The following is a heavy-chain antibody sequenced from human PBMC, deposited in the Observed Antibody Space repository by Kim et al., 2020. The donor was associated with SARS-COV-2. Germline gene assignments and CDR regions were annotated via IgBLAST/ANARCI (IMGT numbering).Heavy chain of an antibody. CDR1: GYTFTDYY. J-gene: IGHJ4*02. Sequence: ASVKVSCKASGYTFTDYYIHWVRQAPGQGLEWMGRINPNSGGTNYAQKFQGRVTMTRDTSISTAYMELNGLRSDDTALYYCARVYYTSRRDFYYFDCWGQGTLVTVSS. V-gene: IGHV1-2*06. CDR3: ARVYYTSRRDFYYFDC. D-gene: IGHD3-3*01. CDR2: INPNSGGT.